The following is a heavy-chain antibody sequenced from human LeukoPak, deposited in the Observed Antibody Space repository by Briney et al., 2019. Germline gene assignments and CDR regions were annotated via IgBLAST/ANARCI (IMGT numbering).Heavy chain of an antibody. Sequence: SETLSLTCTVSGGSISSSSYYWRWIRQHPGKGLEWIGSIYYSGSTYYNPSLKSRVTISVDTSKNQFSLKLSSVTAADTAVCYCARLNYYYDSSGIFDYWGQGTLVTVSS. CDR3: ARLNYYYDSSGIFDY. CDR1: GGSISSSSYY. D-gene: IGHD3-22*01. V-gene: IGHV4-39*01. J-gene: IGHJ4*02. CDR2: IYYSGST.